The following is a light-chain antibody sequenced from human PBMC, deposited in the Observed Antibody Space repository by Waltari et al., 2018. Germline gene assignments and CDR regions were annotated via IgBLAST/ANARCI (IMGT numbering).Light chain of an antibody. V-gene: IGLV2-14*03. CDR1: SSDVGAFNY. CDR3: SSYSSSSALRV. J-gene: IGLJ3*02. CDR2: DVT. Sequence: QSALTQPASVSGSPGQSITISCTGTSSDVGAFNYVSWYQQHPGKAPKLIIYDVTSRPSGVSSRFSASKFGNMASLTISGLQADDEADYYCSSYSSSSALRVFGGGTKLTVL.